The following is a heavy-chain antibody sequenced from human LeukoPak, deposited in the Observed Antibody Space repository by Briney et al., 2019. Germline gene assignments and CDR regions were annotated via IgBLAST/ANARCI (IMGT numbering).Heavy chain of an antibody. Sequence: SQTLSLTCPVWVGSISSGSYYWSWIRQPAGKGLEWIGRIYTSGSTNYNPSLKSRVTISVDTSKNQFSLKLSSVTAADTAVYYCAKGYFDYWGQGTLVTVSS. CDR2: IYTSGST. CDR3: AKGYFDY. CDR1: VGSISSGSYY. J-gene: IGHJ4*02. V-gene: IGHV4-61*02.